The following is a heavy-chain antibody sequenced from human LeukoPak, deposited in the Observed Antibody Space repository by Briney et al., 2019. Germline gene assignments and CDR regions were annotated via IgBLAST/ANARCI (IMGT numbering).Heavy chain of an antibody. CDR3: AKDGFVTTIHYCDY. V-gene: IGHV3-23*01. Sequence: GGSLRLSCVASGFIFSNYAMSWVRQAPGKGLEWVSGITGSGDSTYYADSVKGRFTISRDDSKNTLYLQVNSLRAEDTAVYYCAKDGFVTTIHYCDYWGQGTLVTVSS. CDR1: GFIFSNYA. D-gene: IGHD5-12*01. J-gene: IGHJ4*02. CDR2: ITGSGDST.